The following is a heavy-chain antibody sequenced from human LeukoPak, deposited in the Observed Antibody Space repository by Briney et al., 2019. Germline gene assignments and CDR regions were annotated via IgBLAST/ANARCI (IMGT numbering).Heavy chain of an antibody. Sequence: PSETLSLTCTVSGYSMSICYEWGWIRQPPGKGLGLIDHFYCSGDTFYNPSLRRLVALSVDTSKNPFSLSQRSETAGGTGLYYCARTMRWLVTATGGVHHWFDPWGQGALVTVSS. V-gene: IGHV4-38-2*02. CDR3: ARTMRWLVTATGGVHHWFDP. D-gene: IGHD4/OR15-4a*01. CDR1: GYSMSICYE. J-gene: IGHJ5*02. CDR2: FYCSGDT.